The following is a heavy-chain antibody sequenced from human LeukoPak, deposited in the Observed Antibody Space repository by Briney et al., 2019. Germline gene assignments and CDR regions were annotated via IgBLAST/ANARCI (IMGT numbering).Heavy chain of an antibody. CDR2: INHSGST. CDR1: GGSFSGYY. V-gene: IGHV4-34*01. J-gene: IGHJ4*02. CDR3: ASSTGVDYDSSGYYFDY. D-gene: IGHD3-22*01. Sequence: PSETLSLTCAVYGGSFSGYYWSWLRQPPGKGLEWIGEINHSGSTNYNPSLKSRVTISVDTSKNQFSLKLSSVTAADTAVYYCASSTGVDYDSSGYYFDYWGQGTLVTVSS.